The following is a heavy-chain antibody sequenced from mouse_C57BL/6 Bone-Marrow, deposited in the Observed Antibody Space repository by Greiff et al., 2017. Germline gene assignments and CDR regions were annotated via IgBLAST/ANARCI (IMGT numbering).Heavy chain of an antibody. J-gene: IGHJ3*01. Sequence: QVQLKQSGAELAKPGASVKLSCKASGYNFTSYWMHWVKQRPGQGLEWIGYINPSSGYTKYNQKFKDKATLTADKSSSTAYMQLSSLTYEDSAVYYCAPYYTWFAYWGQGTLVTVSA. CDR3: APYYTWFAY. CDR1: GYNFTSYW. D-gene: IGHD2-12*01. V-gene: IGHV1-7*01. CDR2: INPSSGYT.